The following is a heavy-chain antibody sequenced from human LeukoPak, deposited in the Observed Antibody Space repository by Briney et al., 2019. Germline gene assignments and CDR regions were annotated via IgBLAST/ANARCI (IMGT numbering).Heavy chain of an antibody. D-gene: IGHD3-22*01. V-gene: IGHV4-59*01. J-gene: IGHJ4*02. CDR1: GGSISSYY. CDR3: ARGTYYYDSSGYYYFDY. Sequence: KTSETLSLTCTVSGGSISSYYWSWIRQPPGKGLEWIGYIYYSGSTNYNPSLKSRVTISVDTSKNQFSLKLSSVTAADTAVYYCARGTYYYDSSGYYYFDYWGQGTLVTVSS. CDR2: IYYSGST.